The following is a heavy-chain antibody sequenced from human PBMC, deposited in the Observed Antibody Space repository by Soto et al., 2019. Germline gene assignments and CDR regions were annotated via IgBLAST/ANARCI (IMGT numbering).Heavy chain of an antibody. CDR3: AKSSGYYDY. D-gene: IGHD3-22*01. Sequence: PSETLSLTCTVSGASLSSISYYWGWIRQPPGKGLEWVGSIFFTGNIYYNPSLKSRVTISVDTSKNQFSLKLSSVTAADTAVYYCAKSSGYYDYWGQGTLVTAPQ. CDR2: IFFTGNI. J-gene: IGHJ4*02. CDR1: GASLSSISYY. V-gene: IGHV4-39*01.